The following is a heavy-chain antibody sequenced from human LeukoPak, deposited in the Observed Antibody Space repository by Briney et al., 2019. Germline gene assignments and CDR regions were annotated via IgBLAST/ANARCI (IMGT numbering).Heavy chain of an antibody. CDR2: IYYSGST. J-gene: IGHJ3*02. CDR1: GGSISSSSYY. V-gene: IGHV4-39*07. CDR3: ARGLLGSYAFDI. D-gene: IGHD2-15*01. Sequence: SETLSLTCTVSGGSISSSSYYWGWIRQPPGKGLEWIGSIYYSGSTYYNPSLKSRVTISVDTSKNQFSLKLSSVTAADTAVYYCARGLLGSYAFDIWGQGTMVTVSS.